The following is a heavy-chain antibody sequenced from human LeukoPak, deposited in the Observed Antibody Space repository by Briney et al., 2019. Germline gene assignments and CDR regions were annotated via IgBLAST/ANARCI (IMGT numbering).Heavy chain of an antibody. V-gene: IGHV3-7*04. CDR3: ARDSEAAGEWFDY. Sequence: PGGSLRLSCAASGFTFSSYWMSWVRQAPGKGLEWVANIKHDASEIHYVDFVKGRFTISRDNAKNSLYLQMNSLRAEDTAVYYCARDSEAAGEWFDYWGQGTLVTVSS. CDR2: IKHDASEI. CDR1: GFTFSSYW. D-gene: IGHD2-8*01. J-gene: IGHJ4*02.